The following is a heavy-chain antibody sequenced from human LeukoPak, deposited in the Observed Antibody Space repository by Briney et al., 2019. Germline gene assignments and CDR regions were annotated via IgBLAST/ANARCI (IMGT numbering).Heavy chain of an antibody. Sequence: GWSLTLSCPASGFTFSNAWLSWVRQAPGRGLTWVGRIKSKTDGGPTDYAAPVKGRFTISRDDSKNTLYQQMNSLNTEDTAVYYCTTHDYYDSSGYYFNVDHWGQGTLVTVS. V-gene: IGHV3-15*01. CDR1: GFTFSNAW. D-gene: IGHD3-22*01. CDR2: IKSKTDGGPT. J-gene: IGHJ4*02. CDR3: TTHDYYDSSGYYFNVDH.